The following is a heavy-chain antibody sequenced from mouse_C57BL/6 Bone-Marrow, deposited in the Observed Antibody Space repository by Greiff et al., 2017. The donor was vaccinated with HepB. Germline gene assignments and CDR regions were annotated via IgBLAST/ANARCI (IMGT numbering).Heavy chain of an antibody. CDR2: ISNLAYSI. CDR3: ARHEDYDWFAY. J-gene: IGHJ3*01. D-gene: IGHD2-4*01. Sequence: EVQGVESGGGLVQPGGSLKLSCAASGFTFSDYGMAWVRQAPRKGPEWVAFISNLAYSIYYADTVTGRFTISRENAKNTLYLEMSSLRSEDTAMYYCARHEDYDWFAYWGQGTLVTVSA. CDR1: GFTFSDYG. V-gene: IGHV5-15*01.